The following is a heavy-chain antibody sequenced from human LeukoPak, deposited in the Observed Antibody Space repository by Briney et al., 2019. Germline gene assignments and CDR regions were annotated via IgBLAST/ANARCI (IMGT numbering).Heavy chain of an antibody. CDR1: GSISSYY. J-gene: IGHJ3*02. CDR2: IYTSGST. Sequence: SETLSLTCTVSGSISSYYWSWIRQPPGKELEWIGYIYTSGSTNYNPSLKSRVTISVDTSKNQFSLDLSSVTAADTVVYYCARQKCTSTSCLTKNAFDIWGQGTMVTVSS. CDR3: ARQKCTSTSCLTKNAFDI. V-gene: IGHV4-4*09. D-gene: IGHD2-2*01.